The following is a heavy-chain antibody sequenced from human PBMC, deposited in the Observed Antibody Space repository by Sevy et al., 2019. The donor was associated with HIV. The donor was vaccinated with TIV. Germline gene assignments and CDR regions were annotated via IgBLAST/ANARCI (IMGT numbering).Heavy chain of an antibody. Sequence: GGSLRLSCVASGFTFGGYGMSGVRQAPGRGREGVANIRQNGREKYYVDSVKGRLTISRDNAKNSLYLQMNSLRAEDTAVYYCAREGYYYDSSGSSDYWGQGTLVTVSS. V-gene: IGHV3-7*03. J-gene: IGHJ4*02. CDR2: IRQNGREK. CDR1: GFTFGGYG. CDR3: AREGYYYDSSGSSDY. D-gene: IGHD3-22*01.